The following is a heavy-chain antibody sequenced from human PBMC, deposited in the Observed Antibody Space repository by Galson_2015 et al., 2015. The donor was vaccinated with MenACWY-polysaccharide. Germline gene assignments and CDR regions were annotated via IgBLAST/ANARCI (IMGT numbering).Heavy chain of an antibody. CDR2: ISAYNGDT. Sequence: SVKVSCKASGYRFTNYGLSWVRQAPGQGLEWMGWISAYNGDTNYAQILQGRVTMTTDTSTSTAYMELRSLRSDDTAVYYCARGHSIGWYGDYYYYGMDVWGQGATVTVSS. CDR3: ARGHSIGWYGDYYYYGMDV. D-gene: IGHD6-19*01. V-gene: IGHV1-18*01. J-gene: IGHJ6*02. CDR1: GYRFTNYG.